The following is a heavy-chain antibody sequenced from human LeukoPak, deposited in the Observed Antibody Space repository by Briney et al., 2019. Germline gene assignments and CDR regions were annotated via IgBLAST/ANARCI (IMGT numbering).Heavy chain of an antibody. J-gene: IGHJ4*02. D-gene: IGHD5-24*01. CDR2: IIPILGIA. CDR1: GGTFSSYA. Sequence: SVKVSCKASGGTFSSYAISWVRQAPGQGLEWMGRIIPILGIANYAQKFRGRVTITADKSTSTAYMELSSLRSEDTAVYYCARLGGMATIIDDYWGQGTLVTVSS. V-gene: IGHV1-69*04. CDR3: ARLGGMATIIDDY.